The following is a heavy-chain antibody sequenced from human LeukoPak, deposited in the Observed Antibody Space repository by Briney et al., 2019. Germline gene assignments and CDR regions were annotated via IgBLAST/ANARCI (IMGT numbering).Heavy chain of an antibody. CDR2: IGSSGTTI. J-gene: IGHJ4*02. D-gene: IGHD6-19*01. V-gene: IGHV3-48*03. Sequence: GGSLRLSCAASGFPFSIYEMNWVRQAPGKGLEWVSNIGSSGTTIYYADSVRGRFSISRDNAKSSLYLQMNSLRVEDTAVYYCALLAVASDFDYWGQGALVTVSS. CDR3: ALLAVASDFDY. CDR1: GFPFSIYE.